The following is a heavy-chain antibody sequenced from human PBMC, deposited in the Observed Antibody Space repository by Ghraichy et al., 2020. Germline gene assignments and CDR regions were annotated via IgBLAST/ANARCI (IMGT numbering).Heavy chain of an antibody. J-gene: IGHJ5*02. CDR2: INPNSGGT. D-gene: IGHD4-11*01. CDR3: ARANQYNWFDP. CDR1: GYTFTAYY. Sequence: ASVKVSCKASGYTFTAYYMHWVRQAPGQGLEWMGWINPNSGGTNYVQQFQGRVTMTRDTSISTAYMELSRLRSDDTAVYYCARANQYNWFDPWGQGTPVTVSS. V-gene: IGHV1-2*02.